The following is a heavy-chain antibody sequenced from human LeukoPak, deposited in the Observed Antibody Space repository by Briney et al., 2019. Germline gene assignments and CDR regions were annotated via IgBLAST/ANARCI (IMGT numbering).Heavy chain of an antibody. Sequence: GGSMRLSCAASGLHFSGTAMSWVRQAPGRGLEWVSAISHDGMNAYYADSVKGRFTISRDNSKKTVSLEMSSLTAADTGVYYCAKDGAQYSSGPECDPRGQGALVTVSP. D-gene: IGHD6-19*01. CDR2: ISHDGMNA. CDR1: GLHFSGTA. CDR3: AKDGAQYSSGPECDP. J-gene: IGHJ5*02. V-gene: IGHV3-23*01.